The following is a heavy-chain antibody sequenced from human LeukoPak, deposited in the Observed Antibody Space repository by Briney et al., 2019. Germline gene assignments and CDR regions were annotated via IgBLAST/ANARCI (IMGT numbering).Heavy chain of an antibody. D-gene: IGHD6-6*01. CDR2: IDPSDSYT. J-gene: IGHJ5*02. Sequence: GESLKISCKGSGYSFTSYWISWVRQMPGKGLEWMGRIDPSDSYTNYSPSFQGHVTISADKSISTAYLQWSSLKASDTAMYYCATSIANWFDPWGQGTLVTVSS. CDR3: ATSIANWFDP. V-gene: IGHV5-10-1*01. CDR1: GYSFTSYW.